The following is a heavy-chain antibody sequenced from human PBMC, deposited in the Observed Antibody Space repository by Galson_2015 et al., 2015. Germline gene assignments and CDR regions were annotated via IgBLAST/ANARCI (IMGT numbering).Heavy chain of an antibody. J-gene: IGHJ4*02. CDR3: ARRGYSYRREGYSDY. V-gene: IGHV4-59*01. Sequence: ETLSLTCTVSGGSISSYYRSWIRQPPGKGLEWIGYIYYSGSTNYNPSLESRVTISVDTSKNQFSLKLSSVTAADTAVYYCARRGYSYRREGYSDYWGQGTLVTVSS. CDR1: GGSISSYY. D-gene: IGHD5-18*01. CDR2: IYYSGST.